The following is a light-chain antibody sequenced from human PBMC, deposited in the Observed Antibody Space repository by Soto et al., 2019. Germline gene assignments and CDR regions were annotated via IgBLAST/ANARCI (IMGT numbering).Light chain of an antibody. CDR1: SSDVGGYNY. V-gene: IGLV2-14*01. CDR2: DVS. J-gene: IGLJ2*01. CDR3: SSYTSSSTVV. Sequence: QSALTQPAPVSGSPGQSITISCTGTSSDVGGYNYVSWYQQHPGKAPKLMIYDVSNRPSGVSNRFSGSKSVNTASLTISGLQAEDEADYYCSSYTSSSTVVFGGGTKVTVL.